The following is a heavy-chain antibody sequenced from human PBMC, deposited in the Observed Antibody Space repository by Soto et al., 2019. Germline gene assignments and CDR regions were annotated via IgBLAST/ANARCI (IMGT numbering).Heavy chain of an antibody. V-gene: IGHV5-51*03. D-gene: IGHD2-15*01. CDR2: IYPGDSET. J-gene: IGHJ4*02. CDR3: AKKGGGLDS. Sequence: EVRLVQSGAEVKKPGESLRISCKGSGYSFTNSWIAWVRQMPGKGLEWMGIIYPGDSETNYSPSFQGQVTISVDKSVSITYLQWSSLKASDTAIYYCAKKGGGLDSWGQGTLVTVSS. CDR1: GYSFTNSW.